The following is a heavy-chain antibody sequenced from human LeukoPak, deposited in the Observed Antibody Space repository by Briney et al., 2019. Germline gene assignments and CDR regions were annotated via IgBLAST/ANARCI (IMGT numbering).Heavy chain of an antibody. CDR3: ASGHYDFWSGYPGYYYYGMDV. CDR2: INTNTGNP. V-gene: IGHV7-4-1*02. Sequence: PGASVTVSCKASGYTFTSYAMNWVRQAPGQGLEWMGWINTNTGNPTYAQGFTGRFVFSLDTSVSTAYLQISSLKAEDTAVYYCASGHYDFWSGYPGYYYYGMDVWGQGTTVTVSS. J-gene: IGHJ6*02. CDR1: GYTFTSYA. D-gene: IGHD3-3*01.